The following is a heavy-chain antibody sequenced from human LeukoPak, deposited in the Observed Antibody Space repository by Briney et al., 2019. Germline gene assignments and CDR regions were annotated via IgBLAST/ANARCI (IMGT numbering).Heavy chain of an antibody. CDR2: VYYSGST. CDR1: GGSISTYY. D-gene: IGHD1-1*01. Sequence: SETLSLTCTVSGGSISTYYWSWIRQPPGKGLEWIGYVYYSGSTNYNPSLKSRVTISADTSKNQFSLRLSSVTAADTAVYYCARDRGTWDDDGFDYWGQGTLVTVSS. CDR3: ARDRGTWDDDGFDY. J-gene: IGHJ4*02. V-gene: IGHV4-59*01.